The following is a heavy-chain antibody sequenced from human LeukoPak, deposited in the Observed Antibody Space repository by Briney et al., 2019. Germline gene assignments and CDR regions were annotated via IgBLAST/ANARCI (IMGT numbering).Heavy chain of an antibody. CDR1: VFTLDDHA. V-gene: IGHV3-20*04. Sequence: GGTLRLSCAASVFTLDDHAMSCVPQAPGKGVEWVSGINWNGGSTGYADSVKGRCSISRSNAKNSLYLQMNSLSVEATALDSYVSVSCSGYNCFFRRFDYWGQGTLVTVSS. CDR3: VSVSCSGYNCFFRRFDY. D-gene: IGHD3-22*01. CDR2: INWNGGST. J-gene: IGHJ4*02.